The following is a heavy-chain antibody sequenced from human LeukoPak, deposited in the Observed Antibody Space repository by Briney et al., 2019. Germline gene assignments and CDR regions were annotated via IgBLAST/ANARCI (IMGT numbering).Heavy chain of an antibody. V-gene: IGHV3-30*02. J-gene: IGHJ1*01. CDR1: GLTFSSYG. D-gene: IGHD6-19*01. CDR2: IRYDGSNK. CDR3: ARGGKKALAGTRSPQYFQH. Sequence: GGSLRLSCAASGLTFSSYGMHWVRQAPGKGLEWVAFIRYDGSNKYYADSVKGRFTISRDNSKNTLYLQMNSLRPEDTAVYYCARGGKKALAGTRSPQYFQHWGQGTLVTVSS.